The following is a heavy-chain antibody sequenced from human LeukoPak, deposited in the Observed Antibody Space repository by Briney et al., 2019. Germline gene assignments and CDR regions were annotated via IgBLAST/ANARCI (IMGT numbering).Heavy chain of an antibody. CDR1: GFTFSDHY. V-gene: IGHV3-21*01. D-gene: IGHD2-15*01. CDR2: ISSSSSYI. Sequence: PGGSLRLSCAASGFTFSDHYIDWVRQAPGKGLEWVSSISSSSSYIYYADSVKGRFTISRDNAKNSLYLQMNSLRAEDTAVYYCARDKGSNYYYGMDVWGQGTTVTVSS. CDR3: ARDKGSNYYYGMDV. J-gene: IGHJ6*02.